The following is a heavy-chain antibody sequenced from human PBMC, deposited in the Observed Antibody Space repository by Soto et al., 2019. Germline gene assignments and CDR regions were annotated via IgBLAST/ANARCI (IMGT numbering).Heavy chain of an antibody. CDR1: GFTFSSYA. Sequence: GGSLRLSCAASGFTFSSYAMSWVRQAPGKGLEWVSAISGSGGSTYYADSVKGRFTISRDNSKNTLYLQMNSLRAEDTAVYYCAKDLGPIVVVVAATALGSWGQGTLVTVSS. CDR3: AKDLGPIVVVVAATALGS. D-gene: IGHD2-15*01. CDR2: ISGSGGST. V-gene: IGHV3-23*01. J-gene: IGHJ5*02.